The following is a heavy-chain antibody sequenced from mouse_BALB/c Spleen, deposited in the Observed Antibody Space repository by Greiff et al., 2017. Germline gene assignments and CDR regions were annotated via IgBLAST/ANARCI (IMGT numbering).Heavy chain of an antibody. V-gene: IGHV1-5*01. CDR2: IYPGNSDT. D-gene: IGHD4-1*01. CDR3: TRGGWDLYYAMDY. Sequence: VQLKQSGTVLARPGASVKMSCKASGYTFTSYWMHWVKQRPGQGLEWIGAIYPGNSDTSYNQKFKGKAKLTAVTSTSTAYMELSSLTNEDSAVYYCTRGGWDLYYAMDYWGQGTSVTVSS. J-gene: IGHJ4*01. CDR1: GYTFTSYW.